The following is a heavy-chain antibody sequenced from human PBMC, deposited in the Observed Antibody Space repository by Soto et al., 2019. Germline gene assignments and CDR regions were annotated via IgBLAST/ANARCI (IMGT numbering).Heavy chain of an antibody. D-gene: IGHD3-3*01. J-gene: IGHJ4*02. CDR2: ISSSGSTI. Sequence: EVQLVESGGDLVQPGGSLRLSCAASGFTFSSYEMNWVRQAPGKGLEWVSYISSSGSTIYYADSVKGRFTISRDNAKNSLYLQMNSLRAEDTAVYYCASAPDFWSGYPHPFDYWGQGTLVTVSS. CDR3: ASAPDFWSGYPHPFDY. V-gene: IGHV3-48*03. CDR1: GFTFSSYE.